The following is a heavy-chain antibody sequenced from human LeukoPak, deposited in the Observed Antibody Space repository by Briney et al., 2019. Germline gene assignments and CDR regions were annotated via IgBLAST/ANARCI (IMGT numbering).Heavy chain of an antibody. CDR3: ARDYHYDSSGYYDAFDI. CDR2: ISSSSSYI. CDR1: GFTVGSNY. D-gene: IGHD3-22*01. Sequence: PGGSLRLSCAASGFTVGSNYMTWVRQAPGKGLEWVSSISSSSSYIYYADSVKGRFTISRDNAKNSLYLQMNSLRAEDTAVYYCARDYHYDSSGYYDAFDIWGQGTMVTVSS. J-gene: IGHJ3*02. V-gene: IGHV3-21*01.